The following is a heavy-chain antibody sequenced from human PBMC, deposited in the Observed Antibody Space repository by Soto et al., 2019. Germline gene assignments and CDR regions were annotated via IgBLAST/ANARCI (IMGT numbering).Heavy chain of an antibody. CDR3: ARVRRKYYYGSGSYLSGGGMDV. CDR1: GGSFGGYY. CDR2: INHSGST. V-gene: IGHV4-34*01. J-gene: IGHJ6*02. Sequence: SETLSLTCAVYGGSFGGYYWGWIRQPPGKGLEWIGEINHSGSTNYNPSLKSRVTISVDTSKNQFSLKLSSVTAADTAVYYCARVRRKYYYGSGSYLSGGGMDVWGQGTTVTVSS. D-gene: IGHD3-10*01.